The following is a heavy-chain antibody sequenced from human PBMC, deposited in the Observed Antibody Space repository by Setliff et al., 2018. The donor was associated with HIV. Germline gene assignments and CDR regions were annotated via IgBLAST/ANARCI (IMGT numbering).Heavy chain of an antibody. CDR3: AREGRDGYTSADAFDI. D-gene: IGHD5-12*01. CDR2: IKEDGSEK. Sequence: GGSLRLSCAASGFTFSNYWMSWVRQAPGKGLEWVADIKEDGSEKYYVDSMKGRFTISRDNAKNSLYLQMNSLRADDTAMYYCAREGRDGYTSADAFDIWGHGTMVTVSS. V-gene: IGHV3-7*05. CDR1: GFTFSNYW. J-gene: IGHJ3*02.